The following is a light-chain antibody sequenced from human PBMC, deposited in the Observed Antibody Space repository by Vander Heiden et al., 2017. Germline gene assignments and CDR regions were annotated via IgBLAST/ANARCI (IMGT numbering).Light chain of an antibody. CDR2: EDD. CDR1: SSNIGNNA. J-gene: IGLJ1*01. CDR3: AAWDDSLNGYV. Sequence: QSVLTQPPSVSEAPRQRVTISCSGSSSNIGNNAVNWYQPLPGTAPQPPRDEDDMLPSGVSDRFSGAKSGTSASLAIRGLQSEDEADYYCAAWDDSLNGYVFGTGTKVTVL. V-gene: IGLV1-36*01.